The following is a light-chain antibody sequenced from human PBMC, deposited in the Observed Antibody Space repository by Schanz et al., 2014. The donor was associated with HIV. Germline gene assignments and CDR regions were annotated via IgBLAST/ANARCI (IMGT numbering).Light chain of an antibody. CDR2: DVS. CDR1: SSDVANYNL. J-gene: IGLJ2*01. Sequence: QSALTQPASVSGSPGQSITISCTGTSSDVANYNLVSWYQQHPGKAPKLVIYDVSKRPSGISNRFSGFKSGNTASLTTSGLQTEDEADYYCSSYIGSMHAVFGGGTKLTVL. CDR3: SSYIGSMHAV. V-gene: IGLV2-14*02.